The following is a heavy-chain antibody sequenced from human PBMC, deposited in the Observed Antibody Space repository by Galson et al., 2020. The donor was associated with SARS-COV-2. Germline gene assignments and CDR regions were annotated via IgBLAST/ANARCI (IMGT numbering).Heavy chain of an antibody. V-gene: IGHV3-11*01. D-gene: IGHD3-16*01. CDR2: ISSSGSTI. J-gene: IGHJ3*02. Sequence: GESLKISCAASGFTFSDYYMSWIRQAPGKGLEWVSYISSSGSTIYYADSVKGRFTISRDNAKNSLYLQMNSLRAEDTAVYYCARGGRAFVAFDIWGQGTMVTVSS. CDR1: GFTFSDYY. CDR3: ARGGRAFVAFDI.